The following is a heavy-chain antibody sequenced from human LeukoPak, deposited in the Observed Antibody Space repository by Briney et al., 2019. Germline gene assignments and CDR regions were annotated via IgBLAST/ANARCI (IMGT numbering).Heavy chain of an antibody. CDR3: AKESGYDQYYFDY. CDR1: GFTFDDYT. D-gene: IGHD5-12*01. CDR2: ISWDGGST. Sequence: PGGSLRLSCAASGFTFDDYTMHWVRQAPGKGLEWVSLISWDGGSTYYADSVKGRFTISRDNSKNSLYLQMNSLRTEDTALYYCAKESGYDQYYFDYWGQGTLVTVSS. V-gene: IGHV3-43*01. J-gene: IGHJ4*02.